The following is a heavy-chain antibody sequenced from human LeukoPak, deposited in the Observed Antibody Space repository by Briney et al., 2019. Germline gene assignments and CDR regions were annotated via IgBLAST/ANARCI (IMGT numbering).Heavy chain of an antibody. V-gene: IGHV4-31*03. CDR2: IYHSGTT. CDR3: ARAVDYRNYFDY. J-gene: IGHJ4*02. D-gene: IGHD4-11*01. Sequence: PSQTLSLTCTVSGDSMTRGGYYWSWVRQHPGKGLEWIGFIYHSGTTFYNPSLEGRAAISVDTSQNQFSLKLTSVTAADTAVYYCARAVDYRNYFDYWAREPWSPSPQ. CDR1: GDSMTRGGYY.